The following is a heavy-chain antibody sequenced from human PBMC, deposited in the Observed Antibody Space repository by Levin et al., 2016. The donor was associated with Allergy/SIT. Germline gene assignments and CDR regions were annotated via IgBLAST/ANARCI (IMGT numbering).Heavy chain of an antibody. CDR3: ARMAHFGYGMDV. CDR1: GFTFSSYD. J-gene: IGHJ6*02. D-gene: IGHD5-24*01. V-gene: IGHV3-48*02. CDR2: ISSGGSTI. Sequence: GGSLRLSCAASGFTFSSYDISWFRQAPGKGLEWVAYISSGGSTIYYVDSVKGRFTISRDNGKNSLYLQMNSLRDEDTAVYYCARMAHFGYGMDVWGQGTTVTVSS.